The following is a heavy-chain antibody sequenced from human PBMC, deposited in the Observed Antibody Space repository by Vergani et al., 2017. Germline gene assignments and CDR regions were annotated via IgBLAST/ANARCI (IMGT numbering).Heavy chain of an antibody. V-gene: IGHV1-46*01. J-gene: IGHJ5*02. CDR2: LNPTTGHT. Sequence: QVQLVQSGAEVKKPGASVKVSCKASGYTFTSYYIHWLRQAPGQAFEWMGILNPTTGHTTSAQKFMGRVDMTRDPSTDTSTRTVQTTLSSLRSEDTAVYYCARSIGYCAGATCRAYYFDHWGQGTRVTVSS. D-gene: IGHD2-21*01. CDR1: GYTFTSYY. CDR3: ARSIGYCAGATCRAYYFDH.